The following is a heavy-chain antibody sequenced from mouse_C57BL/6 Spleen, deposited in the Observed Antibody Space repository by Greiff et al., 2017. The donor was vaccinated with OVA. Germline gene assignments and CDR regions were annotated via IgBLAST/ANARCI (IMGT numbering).Heavy chain of an antibody. V-gene: IGHV1-52*01. CDR1: GYTFTSYW. J-gene: IGHJ4*01. CDR3: AREDYDYDGRGYAMDY. CDR2: IDPSDSET. Sequence: QVQLQQSGAELVRPGSSVKLSCKASGYTFTSYWMHWVKQRPIQGLEWIGNIDPSDSETHYNQKFKDKATLTVDKSSSTAYMQLSSLTSEDSAVYYCAREDYDYDGRGYAMDYWGQGTSVTVSS. D-gene: IGHD2-4*01.